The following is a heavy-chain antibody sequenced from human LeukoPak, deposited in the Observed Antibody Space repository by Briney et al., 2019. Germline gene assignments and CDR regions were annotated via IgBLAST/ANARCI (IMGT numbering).Heavy chain of an antibody. Sequence: TLSLTCTVSGGSISSGGYYWSWIRQHPGTGLEWIGYIYYSGSTYYNPSLKSRVTISVDTSKNQFSLKLSSVTAADTAVYYCASGPHDYGDYVGIDYWGQGTLVTVSS. CDR3: ASGPHDYGDYVGIDY. J-gene: IGHJ4*02. CDR2: IYYSGST. V-gene: IGHV4-31*03. CDR1: GGSISSGGYY. D-gene: IGHD4-17*01.